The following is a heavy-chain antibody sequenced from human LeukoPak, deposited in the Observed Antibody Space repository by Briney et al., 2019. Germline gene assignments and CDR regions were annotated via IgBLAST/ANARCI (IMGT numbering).Heavy chain of an antibody. D-gene: IGHD1-26*01. J-gene: IGHJ4*02. CDR2: INPSGGST. CDR1: GFTFTSYY. CDR3: AREGLVGATIADY. Sequence: ASVKVSCKASGFTFTSYYIHWVRQAPGQGPEWMGIINPSGGSTSYAQKFQGRVTMTRDTSTSTVYMELSSLRSEDTAVYYCAREGLVGATIADYWGQGTLVTVSS. V-gene: IGHV1-46*01.